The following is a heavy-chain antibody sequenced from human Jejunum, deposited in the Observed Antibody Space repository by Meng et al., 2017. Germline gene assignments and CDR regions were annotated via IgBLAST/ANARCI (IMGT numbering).Heavy chain of an antibody. CDR1: GDSVSSNSAA. D-gene: IGHD3-10*02. Sequence: QAQLQQSGPGLVQPSPTPSPPCAISGDSVSSNSAAWNWIRQSPSRGLEWLGMTYYRSKYYNDYALSVKSRITNNPDISKNQFSLQLNAVTPEDTAIYYCARDWGDVRGGFDFWGQGTLVTVSS. CDR2: TYYRSKYYN. J-gene: IGHJ4*02. V-gene: IGHV6-1*01. CDR3: ARDWGDVRGGFDF.